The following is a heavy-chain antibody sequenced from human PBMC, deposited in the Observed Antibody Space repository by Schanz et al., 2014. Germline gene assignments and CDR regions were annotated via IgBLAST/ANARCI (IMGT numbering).Heavy chain of an antibody. V-gene: IGHV4-39*01. J-gene: IGHJ6*02. CDR2: VYYTGST. CDR3: ARGFCSGTSCHWAYYYNYYGLDV. D-gene: IGHD2-2*01. CDR1: GDSIRSVAHY. Sequence: QLQLQESGPGLVKPSETLSLTCTVSGDSIRSVAHYWGWIRQAPGKGLEWIGSVYYTGSTHYNPPSKVRSPVPEDTSKNQFSLRRGCVTAADTAVYYCARGFCSGTSCHWAYYYNYYGLDVWGQGTTVTVSS.